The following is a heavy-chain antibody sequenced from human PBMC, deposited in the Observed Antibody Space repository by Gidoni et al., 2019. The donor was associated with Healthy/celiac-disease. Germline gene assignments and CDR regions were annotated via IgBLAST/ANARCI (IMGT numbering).Heavy chain of an antibody. CDR2: IIPIFGTA. V-gene: IGHV1-69*01. CDR1: GGTFSSYA. Sequence: QVQLVQSGAEVKKPGSSVKVSCKASGGTFSSYAISWVRQAPGQGLEWMGGIIPIFGTANYAQKCQGRVTITADESTSTAYMELSSLRSEDTAVYYCARGFAAVDLNPNWGDYWGQGTLVTVSS. J-gene: IGHJ4*02. D-gene: IGHD6-19*01. CDR3: ARGFAAVDLNPNWGDY.